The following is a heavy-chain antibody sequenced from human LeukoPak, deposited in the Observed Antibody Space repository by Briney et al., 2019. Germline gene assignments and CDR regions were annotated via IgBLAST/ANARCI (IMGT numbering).Heavy chain of an antibody. D-gene: IGHD2-8*01. CDR1: GFTVGNNY. V-gene: IGHV3-66*01. CDR3: ARDPPAVSINTYA. J-gene: IGHJ4*02. Sequence: GGSLRLSCAASGFTVGNNYMNWVRQAPGKGLEWVSLIFSHGETSYADSVKGRFTISRDNSKNTLYLQMNGLRVEDTAVYYCARDPPAVSINTYAWGQGTLITVSS. CDR2: IFSHGET.